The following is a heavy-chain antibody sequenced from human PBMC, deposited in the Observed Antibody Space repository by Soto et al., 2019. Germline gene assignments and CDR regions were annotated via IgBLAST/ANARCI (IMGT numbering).Heavy chain of an antibody. CDR3: GRHMHLSRSSYAFDI. J-gene: IGHJ3*02. CDR2: FYYGGNT. D-gene: IGHD3-10*01. Sequence: SETLSLTCTVSGRSIYNSGYYRVWIRQPPGKGLEWIGSFYYGGNTYYKSSLKNRVTISVDTSKNQFSLKLSSVAAADTAVYYCGRHMHLSRSSYAFDIWGQGTMVTVSS. CDR1: GRSIYNSGYY. V-gene: IGHV4-39*01.